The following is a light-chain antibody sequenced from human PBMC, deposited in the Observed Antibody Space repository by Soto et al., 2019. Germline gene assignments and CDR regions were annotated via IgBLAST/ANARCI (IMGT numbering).Light chain of an antibody. V-gene: IGLV2-8*01. CDR1: SSDVGAYNY. J-gene: IGLJ1*01. CDR3: TSNAGTYSFFYV. Sequence: QSVLTQPPSASGSPGQSVTISCTGTSSDVGAYNYVSWYQQLPGKAPKLIIYEVSKRPSGVPDRFSGSKSGNTASLTVSGLQAEDEADYYCTSNAGTYSFFYVVGTGTKVKVL. CDR2: EVS.